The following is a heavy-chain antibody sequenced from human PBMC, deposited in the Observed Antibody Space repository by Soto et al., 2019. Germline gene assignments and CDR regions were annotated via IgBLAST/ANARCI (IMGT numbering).Heavy chain of an antibody. CDR3: AKEVAVAGDFDY. Sequence: PGGSLRLSCVASGFTFSSYGIRWVRQAPGKGLEWVAVISSDGNTKYYADSVKGRFTISRDNSKNTLYLQMDSLRPEDTAVYYCAKEVAVAGDFDYWGHGTLVTVSS. CDR1: GFTFSSYG. D-gene: IGHD6-19*01. CDR2: ISSDGNTK. J-gene: IGHJ4*01. V-gene: IGHV3-30*18.